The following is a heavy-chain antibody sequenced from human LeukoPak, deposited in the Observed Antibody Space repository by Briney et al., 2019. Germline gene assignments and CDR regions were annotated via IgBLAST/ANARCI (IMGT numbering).Heavy chain of an antibody. D-gene: IGHD3-3*01. CDR3: VELRFLEWSPGDYYMDV. CDR1: GFTFSNSD. CDR2: VSWNGSRT. J-gene: IGHJ6*03. V-gene: IGHV3-35*01. Sequence: GGSLRLSCAASGFTFSNSDMNWFHQAPGKGLEWVSGVSWNGSRTHYADSVKGRFIISRDNSRNTLYLQTNSLRAEDTAVYYCVELRFLEWSPGDYYMDVWGKGTTVTVSS.